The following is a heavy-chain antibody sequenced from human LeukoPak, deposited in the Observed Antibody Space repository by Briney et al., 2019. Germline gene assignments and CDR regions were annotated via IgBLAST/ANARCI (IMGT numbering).Heavy chain of an antibody. D-gene: IGHD5-12*01. V-gene: IGHV4-34*01. CDR1: GGSFSGYY. Sequence: PSETLSLTCAVYGGSFSGYYWSWIRQPPGKGLEWIGEINHSGSTNYNPSLKSRVTISVDTSKNQFSLKLSSVTAADTAVYYCASLVATIGYNWFDPWGQGTLVTVSS. CDR3: ASLVATIGYNWFDP. J-gene: IGHJ5*02. CDR2: INHSGST.